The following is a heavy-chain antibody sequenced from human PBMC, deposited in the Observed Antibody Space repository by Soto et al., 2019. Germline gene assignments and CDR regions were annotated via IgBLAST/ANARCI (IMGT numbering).Heavy chain of an antibody. Sequence: SVKVSCKASGYTFTSYAISWVRQAPGQGLEWMGGIIPIFGTANYAQKFQGRVTITADESTSTAYMELSSLRSEDTAVYYCARKNCISTSCYFDYWGQGTLVTVSS. CDR3: ARKNCISTSCYFDY. D-gene: IGHD2-2*01. J-gene: IGHJ4*02. V-gene: IGHV1-69*13. CDR1: GYTFTSYA. CDR2: IIPIFGTA.